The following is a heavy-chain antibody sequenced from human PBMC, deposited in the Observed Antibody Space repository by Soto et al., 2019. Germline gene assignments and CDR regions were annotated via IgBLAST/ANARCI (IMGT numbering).Heavy chain of an antibody. J-gene: IGHJ4*02. Sequence: EVQLLESGGGLVQPGGSLRLSCAASGFTFSSYAMSWVRQAPGKGLAWVSAISGSGGSTYYADSVKGRFTISRDNSKNTLYLQMNSLRAEDAAVYYCAKANGYSSSGFEFDYWGQGTLVTVSS. CDR3: AKANGYSSSGFEFDY. D-gene: IGHD6-13*01. CDR1: GFTFSSYA. V-gene: IGHV3-23*01. CDR2: ISGSGGST.